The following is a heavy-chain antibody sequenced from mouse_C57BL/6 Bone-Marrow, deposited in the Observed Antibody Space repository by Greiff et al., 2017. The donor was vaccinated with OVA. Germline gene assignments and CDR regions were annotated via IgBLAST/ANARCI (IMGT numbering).Heavy chain of an antibody. J-gene: IGHJ2*01. CDR2: IDPENGDT. V-gene: IGHV14-4*01. CDR3: ARGEDY. CDR1: GFNIKDDY. Sequence: DVKLQESGAELVRPGASVKLSCTASGFNIKDDYMHWVKERPEQGLEWIGWIDPENGDTEYASKFQGKATITADTSSKTVYLQLSSLTSEDTAIYYCARGEDYWGQGTTLTVSS.